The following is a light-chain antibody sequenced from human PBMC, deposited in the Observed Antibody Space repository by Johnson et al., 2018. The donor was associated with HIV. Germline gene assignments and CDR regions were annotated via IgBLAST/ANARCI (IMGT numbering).Light chain of an antibody. V-gene: IGLV1-51*01. J-gene: IGLJ1*01. CDR2: DNN. CDR3: GTWDTSLGAGHV. Sequence: QSVLTQPPSVSAAPGQKVTISCSGSSSNIGNNYVSWYQQLPGTAPKLLIYDNNKRPSGIPDRFSGSKSGTSATLGITGLQTGDEADYYCGTWDTSLGAGHVFGTGTKVTVL. CDR1: SSNIGNNY.